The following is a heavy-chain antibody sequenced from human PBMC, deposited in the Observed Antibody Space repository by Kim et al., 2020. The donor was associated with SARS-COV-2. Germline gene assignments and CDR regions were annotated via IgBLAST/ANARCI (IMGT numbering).Heavy chain of an antibody. CDR2: IKQDGSEK. CDR3: ARELIQMIVVDDAFDI. D-gene: IGHD3-22*01. Sequence: GGSLRLSCAASGFTFSSYWMSWVRQAPGKGLEWVANIKQDGSEKYYVDSVKGRFTISRDNAKNSLYLQMNSLRAEDTAVYYCARELIQMIVVDDAFDIWGQGTMVTVSS. CDR1: GFTFSSYW. V-gene: IGHV3-7*03. J-gene: IGHJ3*02.